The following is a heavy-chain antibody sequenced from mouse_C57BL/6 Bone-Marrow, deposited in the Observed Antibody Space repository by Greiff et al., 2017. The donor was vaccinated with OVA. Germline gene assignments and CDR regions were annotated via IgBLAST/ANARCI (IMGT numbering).Heavy chain of an antibody. CDR1: GYTFTSYW. CDR3: ARTRLGPFAY. CDR2: IHPNSGST. J-gene: IGHJ3*01. Sequence: QVQLKQPGAELVKPGASVKLSCKASGYTFTSYWMHWVKQRPGQGLEWIGMIHPNSGSTNYNEKFKSKATLTVDKSSSTAYMQLSSLTSEDSAVYYCARTRLGPFAYWGQGTLVTVSA. V-gene: IGHV1-64*01.